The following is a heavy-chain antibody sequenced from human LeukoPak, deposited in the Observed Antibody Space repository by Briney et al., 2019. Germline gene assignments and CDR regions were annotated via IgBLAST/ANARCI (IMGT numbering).Heavy chain of an antibody. D-gene: IGHD2-2*02. Sequence: SSETLSLTCAVSGYSISSGYYWGWLRQPPGKGLEWIGSIYHSGSTYYNPSLKSRVTISVDTSKNQFSLKLSSVTAADTAVYYCARQVAVVPAAIHWFDPWGQGTLVTVSS. CDR2: IYHSGST. CDR3: ARQVAVVPAAIHWFDP. V-gene: IGHV4-38-2*01. CDR1: GYSISSGYY. J-gene: IGHJ5*02.